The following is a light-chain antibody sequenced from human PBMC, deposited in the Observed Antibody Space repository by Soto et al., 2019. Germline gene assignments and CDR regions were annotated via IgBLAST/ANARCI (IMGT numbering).Light chain of an antibody. CDR1: QSVSSSY. Sequence: EIVLTQSPGTLSLSPGARATLSCRAGQSVSSSYLAWYQQKPGQAPRLLIYGASSRATGIPDRFSGSGSGTDFTLTISRLEPEDFAVYYCQQYGSSPTWTFGQGTKVEIK. CDR2: GAS. CDR3: QQYGSSPTWT. J-gene: IGKJ1*01. V-gene: IGKV3-20*01.